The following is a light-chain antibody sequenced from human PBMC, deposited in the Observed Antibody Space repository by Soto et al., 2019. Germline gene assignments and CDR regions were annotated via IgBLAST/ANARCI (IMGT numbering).Light chain of an antibody. CDR1: QSVSSNN. CDR2: GAS. J-gene: IGKJ5*01. Sequence: EIVLTQSPGTLSLSPGERATLSCRASQSVSSNNLAWYQQRPGQAPRVVIYGASTRATGIPERFSGSGSGTDFTLTISRLEPEDFAVYYCQQYGSSPLFGQGTRLEIK. V-gene: IGKV3-20*01. CDR3: QQYGSSPL.